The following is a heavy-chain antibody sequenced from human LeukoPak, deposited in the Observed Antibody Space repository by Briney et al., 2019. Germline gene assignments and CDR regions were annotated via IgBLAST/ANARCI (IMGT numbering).Heavy chain of an antibody. CDR1: GFSFSSYH. J-gene: IGHJ4*02. CDR3: ARTHERDLDY. V-gene: IGHV3-48*01. CDR2: ISIISSTI. Sequence: GGSLRLSCEASGFSFSSYHMNWVRQAPGKGLEWVSYISIISSTIYYADSVKGRFTISRDDAKNPVYLQMNSLRAEDTAVYYCARTHERDLDYWGQGTLVTVSS.